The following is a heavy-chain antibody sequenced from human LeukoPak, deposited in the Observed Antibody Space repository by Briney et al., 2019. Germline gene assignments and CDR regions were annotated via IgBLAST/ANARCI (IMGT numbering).Heavy chain of an antibody. V-gene: IGHV3-33*01. J-gene: IGHJ4*02. D-gene: IGHD4-23*01. CDR2: IWYDGSNK. CDR1: GFTFSSYG. CDR3: ARDMRVVTLGYFDY. Sequence: GGSLRLSCAASGFTFSSYGMHWVRQAPGKGLEWVAVIWYDGSNKYYADSVKGRFTISRDNSKNTLYLQMNSLRAEDTAVYYCARDMRVVTLGYFDYWGQGTLDTVSS.